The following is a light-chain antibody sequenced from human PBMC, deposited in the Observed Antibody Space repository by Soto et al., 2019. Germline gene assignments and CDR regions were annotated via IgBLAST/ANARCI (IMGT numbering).Light chain of an antibody. Sequence: EIVLPQSPATLSVSPGERATLSCRASQSVSSNLAWYQQKPGQAPRLLIYGASTRATGIPARFSGSGSGTEFTLTISSLQSEDFAVYYCQQYNNWLTWTFGQGTKVDI. CDR3: QQYNNWLTWT. CDR1: QSVSSN. J-gene: IGKJ1*01. CDR2: GAS. V-gene: IGKV3-15*01.